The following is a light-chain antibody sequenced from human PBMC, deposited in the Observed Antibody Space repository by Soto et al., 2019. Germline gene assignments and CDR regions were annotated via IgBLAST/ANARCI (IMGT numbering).Light chain of an antibody. CDR3: QQRSNWSIT. J-gene: IGKJ5*01. CDR2: DAS. Sequence: ESVLTHSPAALSVSPCERATLSCRASQSVSSCLAWYQQKPGQAPRLLIYDASNRATGIPARFSGSGSGTDFTLPISSLEPEDFAVYYCQQRSNWSITFGQGTRLEIK. V-gene: IGKV3-11*01. CDR1: QSVSSC.